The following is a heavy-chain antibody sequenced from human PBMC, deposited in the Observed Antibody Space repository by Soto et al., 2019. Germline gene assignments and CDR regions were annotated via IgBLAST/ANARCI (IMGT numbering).Heavy chain of an antibody. CDR1: GFTFSSYG. CDR3: ARDRVAGAYYYYYGMDV. D-gene: IGHD6-19*01. CDR2: IWYDGSNK. Sequence: RGSLRLSCAASGFTFSSYGMHWVRQAPGKGLEWVAVIWYDGSNKYYADSVKGRFTISRDNSKNTLYLQMNSLRAEDTAVYYCARDRVAGAYYYYYGMDVWGQGTTVTVAS. J-gene: IGHJ6*02. V-gene: IGHV3-33*01.